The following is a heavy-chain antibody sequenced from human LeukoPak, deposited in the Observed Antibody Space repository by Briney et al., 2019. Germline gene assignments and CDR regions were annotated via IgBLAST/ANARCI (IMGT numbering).Heavy chain of an antibody. CDR2: INPNSGDT. CDR1: GYTFTGYY. J-gene: IGHJ4*02. V-gene: IGHV1-2*02. Sequence: ASVKVSCKASGYTFTGYYMHWVRQAPGQGLEWMGWINPNSGDTNYAQKFQGRVTMTRDTSISTAYMELSSLRSEDTAVYYCARDLMGIAYRGAFYYWGQGTLVTVSS. D-gene: IGHD6-13*01. CDR3: ARDLMGIAYRGAFYY.